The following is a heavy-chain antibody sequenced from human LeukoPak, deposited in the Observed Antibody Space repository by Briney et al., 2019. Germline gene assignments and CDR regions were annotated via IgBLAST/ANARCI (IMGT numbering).Heavy chain of an antibody. CDR1: GGSFSGYY. CDR3: ARGLGGRYYDILTGYYRGSPPYFDY. Sequence: SETLSLTCAVYGGSFSGYYWSWIRQPPGKGLEWIGEINHSGSTNYNPSLKSRVTISVDTSKNQFSLKLGSVTAAATAVYYCARGLGGRYYDILTGYYRGSPPYFDYWGQGTLVTVSS. J-gene: IGHJ4*02. V-gene: IGHV4-34*01. D-gene: IGHD3-9*01. CDR2: INHSGST.